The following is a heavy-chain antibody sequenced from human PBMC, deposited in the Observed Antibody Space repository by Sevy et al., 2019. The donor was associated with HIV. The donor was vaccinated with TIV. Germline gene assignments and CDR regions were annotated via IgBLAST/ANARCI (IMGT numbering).Heavy chain of an antibody. J-gene: IGHJ6*02. CDR3: ARGLAALPGYYYGMDV. V-gene: IGHV3-30*04. Sequence: GGSLRLSCTASGFTFSTYGLHWVRQAPGKGLEGVAVILYDGSNKYYGDSVEGRFTISRDNSKNTLYLQMNSLRGEDTAVYYCARGLAALPGYYYGMDVWGQGTTVTVSS. CDR1: GFTFSTYG. CDR2: ILYDGSNK. D-gene: IGHD6-6*01.